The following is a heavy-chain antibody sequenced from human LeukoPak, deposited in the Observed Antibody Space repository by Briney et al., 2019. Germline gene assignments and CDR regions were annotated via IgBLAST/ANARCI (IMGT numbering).Heavy chain of an antibody. V-gene: IGHV3-23*01. D-gene: IGHD3-16*01. CDR3: GKDPNGDYVGAFDI. Sequence: PGGSLRLSCAASGLTFSNYAMSWVRQAPGQGLEWVSGISGNGGRTYYADSVRGRFTISRDKSKNTLYLQMSSLRADDTALYYCGKDPNGDYVGAFDIWGHGTMVTVSS. CDR1: GLTFSNYA. J-gene: IGHJ3*02. CDR2: ISGNGGRT.